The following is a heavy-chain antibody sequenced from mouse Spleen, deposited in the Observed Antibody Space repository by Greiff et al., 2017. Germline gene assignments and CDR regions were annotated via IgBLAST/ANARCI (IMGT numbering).Heavy chain of an antibody. CDR1: GYTFTSYW. V-gene: IGHV1-62-3*01. CDR2: IDPNSGGT. CDR3: ARRRSAWFAY. J-gene: IGHJ3*01. Sequence: QVQLKQPGAELVKPGASVKLSCKASGYTFTSYWMHWVKQRPGRGLEWIGRIDPNSGGTKYNEKFKSKATLTVDTSSSTAYMQLSSLTSEDSAVYYCARRRSAWFAYWGQGTLVTVSA.